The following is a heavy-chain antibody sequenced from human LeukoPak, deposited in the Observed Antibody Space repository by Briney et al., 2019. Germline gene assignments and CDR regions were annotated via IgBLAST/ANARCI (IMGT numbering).Heavy chain of an antibody. J-gene: IGHJ5*02. V-gene: IGHV4-39*07. CDR2: IYYSGST. CDR3: ARELTSWFDP. CDR1: GGSISSSSYY. Sequence: SETLSLTCTVSGGSISSSSYYWGWIRRPPGKGLEWIGSIYYSGSTYYNPSLKSRVTISVDTSKNQFSLKLSSVTAADTAVYYCARELTSWFDPWGQGTLVTVSS.